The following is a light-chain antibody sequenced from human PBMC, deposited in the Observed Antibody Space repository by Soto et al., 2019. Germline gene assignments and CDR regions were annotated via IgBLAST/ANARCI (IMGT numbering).Light chain of an antibody. CDR2: GVT. CDR3: CSYAGSFVV. V-gene: IGLV2-14*01. CDR1: SSDVGGYNY. J-gene: IGLJ2*01. Sequence: QSALTQPASVSGSPGQSITISCTGTSSDVGGYNYVSWYQQHPGIAPKLLIYGVTNRPSGVSTRFSGSKSGNTASLTISGLQAEDEADYYCCSYAGSFVVFGGGTKLTVL.